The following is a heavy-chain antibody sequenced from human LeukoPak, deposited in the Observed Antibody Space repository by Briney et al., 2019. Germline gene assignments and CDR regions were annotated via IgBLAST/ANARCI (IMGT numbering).Heavy chain of an antibody. J-gene: IGHJ1*01. Sequence: GGSLRLSCEASGFTFSSHGMNWVGKAQGKGLEWVSGISPSGGITYYTDSVKGRFTISRDNSKNTVSLQMNSLRGDDTAVYYCAKDDAWGRYKDWGQGTLVTVSS. D-gene: IGHD3-16*01. CDR2: ISPSGGIT. CDR1: GFTFSSHG. V-gene: IGHV3-23*01. CDR3: AKDDAWGRYKD.